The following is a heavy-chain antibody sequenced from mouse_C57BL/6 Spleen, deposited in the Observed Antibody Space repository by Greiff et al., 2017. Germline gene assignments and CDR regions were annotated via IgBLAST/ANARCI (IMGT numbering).Heavy chain of an antibody. CDR3: ASDPKLRRGMED. Sequence: EVMLVESGGGLVKPGGSLKLSCAASGFTFSDYGMHWVRQAPEKGLEWVAYISSASSTIYYADTVKGRFTISRDNAKNTLFLQMTSLRSEDTAMYNCASDPKLRRGMEDWGKGTSVTVSS. D-gene: IGHD2-4*01. J-gene: IGHJ4*01. CDR2: ISSASSTI. V-gene: IGHV5-17*01. CDR1: GFTFSDYG.